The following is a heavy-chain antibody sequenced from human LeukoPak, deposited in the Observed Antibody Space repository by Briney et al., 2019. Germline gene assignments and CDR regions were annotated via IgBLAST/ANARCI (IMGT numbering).Heavy chain of an antibody. D-gene: IGHD1-26*01. CDR1: GFTFSNAW. CDR2: IESKTDGGTT. Sequence: GGSLRLSCAASGFTFSNAWMSWVRQAPGKGLEWVGRIESKTDGGTTDYAAPVKGRFTISRDNSKNTLYLQMNSLRAEDTAVYFCARDARGSYYFDNWGQGTLVTVSS. J-gene: IGHJ4*02. V-gene: IGHV3-15*04. CDR3: ARDARGSYYFDN.